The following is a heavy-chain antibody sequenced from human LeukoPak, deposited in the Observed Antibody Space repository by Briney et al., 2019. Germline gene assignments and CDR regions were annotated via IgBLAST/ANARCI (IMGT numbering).Heavy chain of an antibody. CDR1: GFTVSSNS. Sequence: GGSLRLSCTVSGFTVSSNSMSWVRQAPGKVLEWVSFIYSDNTHYSDSVKGRFTISRDNSKNTLYLQMNSLRAEDTAVYYCARALVEMATPTFDYWGQGTLVTVSS. D-gene: IGHD5-24*01. CDR3: ARALVEMATPTFDY. J-gene: IGHJ4*02. V-gene: IGHV3-53*01. CDR2: IYSDNT.